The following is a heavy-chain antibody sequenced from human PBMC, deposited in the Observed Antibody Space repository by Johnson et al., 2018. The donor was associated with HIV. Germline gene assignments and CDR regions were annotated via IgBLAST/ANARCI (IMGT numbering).Heavy chain of an antibody. D-gene: IGHD3-16*01. CDR2: ISYDGSNK. J-gene: IGHJ3*02. CDR3: AKAPSMGADGFDI. Sequence: QVQLVESGGGVVQPGGSLRLSCAASGFTFSSYDMHWVRQAPGKGMEWVALISYDGSNKYYADSVKGRFNISRDNSKNALYLQMSSLRAEDTAVYYCAKAPSMGADGFDIWGQGTMVIVSS. V-gene: IGHV3-30*18. CDR1: GFTFSSYD.